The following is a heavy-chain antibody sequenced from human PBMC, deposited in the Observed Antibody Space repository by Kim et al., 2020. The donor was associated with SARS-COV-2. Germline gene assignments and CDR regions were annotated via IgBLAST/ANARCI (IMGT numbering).Heavy chain of an antibody. CDR2: IYYSGST. CDR1: GGSVSSGSYY. Sequence: SETLSLTCTVSGGSVSSGSYYWSWIRQPPGKGLEWIGYIYYSGSTNYNPSLKSRVTISVDTSKNQFSLKLSSVTAADTAVYYCARENRNRYSMAGPPIYWGQGTLVTVSS. CDR3: ARENRNRYSMAGPPIY. V-gene: IGHV4-61*01. D-gene: IGHD6-19*01. J-gene: IGHJ4*02.